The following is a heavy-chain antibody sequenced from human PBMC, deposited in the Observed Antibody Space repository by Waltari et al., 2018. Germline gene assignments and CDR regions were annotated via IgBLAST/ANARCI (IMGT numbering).Heavy chain of an antibody. V-gene: IGHV4-34*02. CDR1: GGTFTGYF. CDR2: VDHTGKV. Sequence: QVQLQQWGGLLKPPETPSLSCAVYGGTFTGYFWSWIRQSPGGLEWIGEVDHTGKVNYNPSLKSRFTISVDTSKNQFSLKTSSLIAADTATYYCARGFVLNYYDSSSYYFDGWSQGTLATVSS. J-gene: IGHJ4*02. D-gene: IGHD3-22*01. CDR3: ARGFVLNYYDSSSYYFDG.